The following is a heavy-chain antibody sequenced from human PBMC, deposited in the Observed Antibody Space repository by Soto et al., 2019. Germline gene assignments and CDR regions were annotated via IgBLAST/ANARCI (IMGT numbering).Heavy chain of an antibody. J-gene: IGHJ4*02. V-gene: IGHV1-3*01. Sequence: ASVTVSCKTSGYTITSYSMHWVRQAPGQRLERMGWIHGNNGDTRYSQNFQGRVTITSDTSANTIYMELTSVTAADTAVYYCARGSTTEKVDSWGQGTLVTVSS. D-gene: IGHD4-17*01. CDR3: ARGSTTEKVDS. CDR1: GYTITSYS. CDR2: IHGNNGDT.